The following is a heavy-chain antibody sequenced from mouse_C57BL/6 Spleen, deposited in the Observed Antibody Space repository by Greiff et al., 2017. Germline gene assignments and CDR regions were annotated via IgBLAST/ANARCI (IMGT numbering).Heavy chain of an antibody. D-gene: IGHD2-2*01. CDR3: TLLWLRRAMDY. CDR2: IDPENGDT. J-gene: IGHJ4*01. V-gene: IGHV14-4*01. CDR1: GFNIKDDY. Sequence: EVKLVESGAELVRPGASVKLSCTASGFNIKDDYMHWVKQRPEQGLEWIGWIDPENGDTEYASKFQGKATITADTSSNTAYLQLSSLTSEDTAVYYCTLLWLRRAMDYWGQGTSVTVSS.